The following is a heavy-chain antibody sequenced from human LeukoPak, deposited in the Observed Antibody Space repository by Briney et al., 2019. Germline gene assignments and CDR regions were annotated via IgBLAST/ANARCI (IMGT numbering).Heavy chain of an antibody. D-gene: IGHD6-19*01. CDR1: GRSISNYY. CDR3: ARSYGYSSGWYGAYYFDY. V-gene: IGHV4-59*01. J-gene: IGHJ4*02. Sequence: SETLSLTCTVSGRSISNYYWSWIRQAPGKGLEWIGYISYSVSTNYNPSLKSRVTLLVDTSKNQFSLSLSSVTAADTAVYYCARSYGYSSGWYGAYYFDYWGQGTLVTVSS. CDR2: ISYSVST.